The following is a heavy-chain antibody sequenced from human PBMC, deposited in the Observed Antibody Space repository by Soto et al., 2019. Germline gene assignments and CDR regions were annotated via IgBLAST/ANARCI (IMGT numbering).Heavy chain of an antibody. D-gene: IGHD3-10*01. J-gene: IGHJ6*02. Sequence: QVQLVESGGGVVQPGTSLRLSCAASGFTFTGYGVHWVRQAPGKGLEWVTFISSDSTYKSYAGSLRGRFTISRDNSRNTVFLEMNSLRPEDTAMYYCAKRGDGSGPGYGMDVWGQGTTVTVSS. V-gene: IGHV3-30*18. CDR1: GFTFTGYG. CDR2: ISSDSTYK. CDR3: AKRGDGSGPGYGMDV.